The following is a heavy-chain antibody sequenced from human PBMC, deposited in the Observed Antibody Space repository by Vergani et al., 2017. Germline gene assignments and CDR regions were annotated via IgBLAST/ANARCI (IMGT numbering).Heavy chain of an antibody. CDR1: GFTFSSYA. CDR3: TTAAQEVTRRAMDY. D-gene: IGHD2-2*01. Sequence: EVQLLESGGGLVQPGGSLRLSCAASGFTFSSYAMSWVRQAPGKGLEWVGRINSKGNGGKTDFAAPVQGRFTISRDDSKNTLYLQMKSLKTEDTGVYYCTTAAQEVTRRAMDYWGQGTLVIVSP. CDR2: INSKGNGGKT. V-gene: IGHV3-15*01. J-gene: IGHJ4*02.